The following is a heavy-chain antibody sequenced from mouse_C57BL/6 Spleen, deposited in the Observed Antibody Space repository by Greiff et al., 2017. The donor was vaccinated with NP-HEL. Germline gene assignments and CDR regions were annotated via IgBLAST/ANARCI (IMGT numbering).Heavy chain of an antibody. CDR1: GYAFTNYL. V-gene: IGHV1-54*01. J-gene: IGHJ4*01. D-gene: IGHD1-1*01. CDR3: ARNDGSSFYYAMDY. Sequence: QVQLQQSGAELVRPGTSVKVFCKATGYAFTNYLIEWVKQRPGQGIEWIGVINPVSGGTNYNEKFKGKATLTEDKSSSTAYRQLSSLTYEDSAVYFCARNDGSSFYYAMDYWGQGTSVTVSS. CDR2: INPVSGGT.